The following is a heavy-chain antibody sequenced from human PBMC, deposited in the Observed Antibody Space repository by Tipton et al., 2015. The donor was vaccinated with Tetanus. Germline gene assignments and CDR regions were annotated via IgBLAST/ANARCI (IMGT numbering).Heavy chain of an antibody. CDR2: ISDSGAT. V-gene: IGHV4-61*08. CDR3: AGGLVRWYEP. Sequence: TLSLTCTVSGGSLRGGDYHWSWIRQPPGKGLEWLAYISDSGATNSNYYLKSRITMTRDTSRNQFSLTLTSVTAADAAVYSCAGGLVRWYEPWGRGTLVSVSS. CDR1: GGSLRGGDYH. D-gene: IGHD3-10*01. J-gene: IGHJ5*02.